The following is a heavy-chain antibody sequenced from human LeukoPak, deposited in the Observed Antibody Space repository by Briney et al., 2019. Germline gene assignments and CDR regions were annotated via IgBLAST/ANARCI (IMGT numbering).Heavy chain of an antibody. CDR1: GGSISSYY. CDR2: IYYSGST. J-gene: IGHJ4*02. V-gene: IGHV4-59*01. CDR3: ASGEMATSFDY. D-gene: IGHD5-24*01. Sequence: KPSETMSLTCTVSGGSISSYYWSWIRQPPGKGLEWVGYIYYSGSTNYNPSLKSRVTISVDTSKNQFSLKLSSVTAADTAVYYCASGEMATSFDYWGQGTLVTVSS.